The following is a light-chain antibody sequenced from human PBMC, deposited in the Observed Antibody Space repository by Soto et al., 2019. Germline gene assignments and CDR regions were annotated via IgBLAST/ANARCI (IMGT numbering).Light chain of an antibody. V-gene: IGKV3-20*01. Sequence: EIVLTQSPGTLSLSPGERATLSCRASQSVSSNYFAWYQQRPGQAPSLLIYGASTRADGIPDRFSGSGYVTDFTLKISRLKPEDFAVFYCQQYGRSPIFTFGPETTVDIK. CDR2: GAS. CDR3: QQYGRSPIFT. CDR1: QSVSSNY. J-gene: IGKJ3*01.